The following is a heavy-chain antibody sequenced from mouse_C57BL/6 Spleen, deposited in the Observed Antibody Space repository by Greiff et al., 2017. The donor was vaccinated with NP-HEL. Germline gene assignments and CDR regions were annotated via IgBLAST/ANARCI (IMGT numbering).Heavy chain of an antibody. J-gene: IGHJ4*01. V-gene: IGHV1-42*01. CDR2: INPSTGGT. CDR3: SRSDSNYVRYYYAKGY. CDR1: GYSFTGYY. D-gene: IGHD2-5*01. Sequence: VQLKQSGPELVKPGASVKISCKASGYSFTGYYMNWVKQSPEKSLEWIGEINPSTGGTTYNQKFKAKATLTVDKSSSTAYMQLKRLTSEDSAVYYCSRSDSNYVRYYYAKGYWGQGASVTVSS.